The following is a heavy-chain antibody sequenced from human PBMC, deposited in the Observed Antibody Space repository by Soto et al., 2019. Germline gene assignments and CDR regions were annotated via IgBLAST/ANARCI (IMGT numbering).Heavy chain of an antibody. CDR1: HGSFSSDPLY. D-gene: IGHD2-2*01. J-gene: IGHJ4*02. Sequence: TLRLTCTVSHGSFSSDPLYWTWIRPRTGKGREWIGYIYYRGNKYSRPSLNSRASISINTSHNQFSLRLNSMTAADAAVYYCARSGDGTSDFDYWGQGTLVTVSS. CDR3: ARSGDGTSDFDY. CDR2: IYYRGNK. V-gene: IGHV4-31*03.